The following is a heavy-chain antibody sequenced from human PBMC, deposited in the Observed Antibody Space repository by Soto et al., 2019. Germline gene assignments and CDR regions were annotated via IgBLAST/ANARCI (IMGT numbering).Heavy chain of an antibody. Sequence: QITLKESGPTLVKPTQTLTLTCTFSGFSLSTSGVGVGWIRQPPGKALEWLALIYWDDDKRYSPSLKSRLTITKDTSKNQLVITMTNMDPVDTATYYCAHRRDYGDYPYWGQGTLVTVSS. V-gene: IGHV2-5*02. CDR1: GFSLSTSGVG. J-gene: IGHJ4*02. CDR3: AHRRDYGDYPY. D-gene: IGHD4-17*01. CDR2: IYWDDDK.